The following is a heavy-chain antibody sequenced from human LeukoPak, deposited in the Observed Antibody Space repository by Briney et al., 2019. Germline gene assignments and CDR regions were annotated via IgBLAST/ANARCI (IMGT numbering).Heavy chain of an antibody. V-gene: IGHV4-59*01. CDR1: GGSISSYY. J-gene: IGHJ4*02. D-gene: IGHD3-16*01. CDR3: ARAGGGWYFDY. Sequence: PSETLSLTCTVSGGSISSYYWSWIRQPLGKGLEWIGYIYYSGSTNYNPSLKSRVTISVDTSKNQFSLKLSSVTAADTAVYYCARAGGGWYFDYWGQGTLVTVSS. CDR2: IYYSGST.